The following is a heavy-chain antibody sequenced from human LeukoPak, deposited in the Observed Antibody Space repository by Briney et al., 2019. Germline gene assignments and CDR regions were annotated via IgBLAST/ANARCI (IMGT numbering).Heavy chain of an antibody. J-gene: IGHJ5*02. D-gene: IGHD1-26*01. CDR2: IYTSGST. V-gene: IGHV4-61*02. CDR1: GGSISSGSYY. Sequence: SQTPSLTCTVSGGSISSGSYYWSWIRQPAGKGLEWIGRIYTSGSTNYNPSLKSRVTISVDTSKNQFSLKLSSVTAADTAVYYCARSIVGAPTNWFDPWGQGTLVTVSS. CDR3: ARSIVGAPTNWFDP.